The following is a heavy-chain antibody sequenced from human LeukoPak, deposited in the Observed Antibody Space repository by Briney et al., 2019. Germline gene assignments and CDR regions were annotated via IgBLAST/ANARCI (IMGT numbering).Heavy chain of an antibody. CDR1: GASISSSTYY. V-gene: IGHV4-39*01. CDR2: IYYSGST. Sequence: SETLSLTCTVSGASISSSTYYWGWIRQPPGKGLEWIGSIYYSGSTYYNPSLKSRVTISVDTSKNQFSLKLSSVTAADTAVYYCARGGTLRSNDYGGQGTLVTVSS. CDR3: ARGGTLRSNDY. D-gene: IGHD3-3*01. J-gene: IGHJ4*02.